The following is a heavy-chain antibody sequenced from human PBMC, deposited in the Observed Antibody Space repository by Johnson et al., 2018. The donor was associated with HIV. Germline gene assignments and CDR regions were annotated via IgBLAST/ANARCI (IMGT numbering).Heavy chain of an antibody. CDR3: ASWGVGSSWNHDAFDI. CDR2: IKSKTDGGTT. CDR1: GFTFSNAW. Sequence: MLLVESGGGLIKPGGSLRLSCAASGFTFSNAWMSWVRQGPGQGLEWVGRIKSKTDGGTTDYAAPFKGRFTISRDNSKNTLYLQMNSLRAEDTAVYYCASWGVGSSWNHDAFDIWGQGTMVTVSS. D-gene: IGHD6-13*01. J-gene: IGHJ3*02. V-gene: IGHV3-15*01.